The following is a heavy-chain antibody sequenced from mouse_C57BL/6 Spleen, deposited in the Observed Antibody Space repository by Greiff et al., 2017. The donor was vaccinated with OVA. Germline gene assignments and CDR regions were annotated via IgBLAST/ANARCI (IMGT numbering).Heavy chain of an antibody. V-gene: IGHV3-1*01. D-gene: IGHD2-3*01. CDR1: GYSITSGYD. Sequence: EVKLMESGPGMVKPSQSLSLTCTVTGYSITSGYDWHWIRHFPGNKLEWMGYISYSGSTNYNPSLKSRISITHDTSKNHFFLKLNSVTTEDTATYYCARDGYYGAMDYWGQGTSVTVSS. CDR2: ISYSGST. J-gene: IGHJ4*01. CDR3: ARDGYYGAMDY.